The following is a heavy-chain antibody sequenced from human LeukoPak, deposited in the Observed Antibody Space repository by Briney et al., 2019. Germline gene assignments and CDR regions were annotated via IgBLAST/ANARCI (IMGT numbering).Heavy chain of an antibody. CDR2: TSSDGSNN. CDR3: AKDSYSSTWYVIHF. V-gene: IGHV3-30*18. J-gene: IGHJ4*02. D-gene: IGHD6-13*01. CDR1: GFSFSNYG. Sequence: GGSLRLSCAASGFSFSNYGVHWVRQAPGKGLEWVAVTSSDGSNNYYTDSVKGRFTISRDNSKNTLYLQMNSLRAEDTAVYYCAKDSYSSTWYVIHFWGQGTLVTVSS.